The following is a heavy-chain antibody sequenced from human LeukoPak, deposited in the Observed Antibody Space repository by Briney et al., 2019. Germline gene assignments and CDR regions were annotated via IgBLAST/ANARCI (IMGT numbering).Heavy chain of an antibody. V-gene: IGHV1-18*04. CDR1: GYTFTGYY. Sequence: GPSVKVSCKASGYTFTGYYMHWVRQAPGQGLEWMGWISGCNGNKNYAQKLQGRVTMTTDTSTSTAYMELRSLRSDDTAVYYCARDKGWNYMSRNWFDPWGQGTLVTVSS. CDR2: ISGCNGNK. J-gene: IGHJ5*02. CDR3: ARDKGWNYMSRNWFDP. D-gene: IGHD1-7*01.